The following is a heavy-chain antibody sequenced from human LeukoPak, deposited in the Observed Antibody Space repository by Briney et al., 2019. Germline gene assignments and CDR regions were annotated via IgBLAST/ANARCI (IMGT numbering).Heavy chain of an antibody. J-gene: IGHJ3*02. D-gene: IGHD3-22*01. V-gene: IGHV3-74*01. CDR2: INSDGSTT. CDR3: ARSGFYYDSSGYPAWTFDI. Sequence: GGSLRLSCAASGFTFSTYWMHWVRQAPGKGLVWVSRINSDGSTTNYADSVKGRFTISRDNSKNTLYLQMNSLRAEDTAVYYCARSGFYYDSSGYPAWTFDIWGQGTMVTVSS. CDR1: GFTFSTYW.